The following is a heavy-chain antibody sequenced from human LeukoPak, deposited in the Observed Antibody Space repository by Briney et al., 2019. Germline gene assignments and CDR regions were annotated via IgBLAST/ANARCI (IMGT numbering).Heavy chain of an antibody. D-gene: IGHD3-10*01. CDR1: GFTFDDYA. CDR2: ISWNSGSI. CDR3: ARASMNKYYYGSGSYYAYWYFDL. J-gene: IGHJ2*01. V-gene: IGHV3-9*01. Sequence: GGSLRLSCAASGFTFDDYAMHWVRQAPGKGLEWVSGISWNSGSIGYADSVKGRFTISRDNANNSLYLQMNSLRAEDTAVYYCARASMNKYYYGSGSYYAYWYFDLWGRGTLVTVSS.